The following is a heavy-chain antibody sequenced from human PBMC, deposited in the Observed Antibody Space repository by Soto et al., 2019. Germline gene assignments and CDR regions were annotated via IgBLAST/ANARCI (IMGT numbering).Heavy chain of an antibody. V-gene: IGHV4-30-2*01. CDR2: IYHSGST. CDR1: GGSISSGGYS. Sequence: QLQLQESGSGLVKPSQTLSLTCAVSGGSISSGGYSWSWIRQPPGKGLEWIGYIYHSGSTYYNPSRQSRVTISVDRSKHQVSLKLSSVTAADTAVYYCAAGGGLPRYYWGQGTLVTVSA. CDR3: AAGGGLPRYY. J-gene: IGHJ4*02. D-gene: IGHD5-12*01.